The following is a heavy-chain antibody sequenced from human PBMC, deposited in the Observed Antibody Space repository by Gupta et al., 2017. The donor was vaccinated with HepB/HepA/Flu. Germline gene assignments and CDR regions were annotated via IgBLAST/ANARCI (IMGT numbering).Heavy chain of an antibody. V-gene: IGHV3-23*04. J-gene: IGHJ3*01. CDR3: ARLSXRYGSGGSCYLDV. Sequence: EVQLVESGGHLVQPGGSLRLSCVASGFTFNNYGMSWVRQAPGKGLEWVSTTIGSGGTTNYADSVKGRFTRSRDFSIDNSKTTVYLQMNSLRVEDTDXYXCARLSXRYGSGGSCYLDVWGQGTMVTVSS. D-gene: IGHD2-15*01. CDR2: TIGSGGTT. CDR1: GFTFNNYG.